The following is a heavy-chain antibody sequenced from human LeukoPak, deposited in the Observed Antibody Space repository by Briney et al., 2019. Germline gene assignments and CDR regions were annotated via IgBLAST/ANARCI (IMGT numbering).Heavy chain of an antibody. J-gene: IGHJ4*02. CDR1: GYSISSGYY. CDR2: IYHSGST. Sequence: SETLSLTCTVSGYSISSGYYWGWIRQPPGKGLEWIGSIYHSGSTNYNPSLKSRVTISVDTSKNQFSLKLSSVTAADTAVYYCARSVYGDDEGAFDYWGQGTLVTVSS. V-gene: IGHV4-38-2*02. D-gene: IGHD4-17*01. CDR3: ARSVYGDDEGAFDY.